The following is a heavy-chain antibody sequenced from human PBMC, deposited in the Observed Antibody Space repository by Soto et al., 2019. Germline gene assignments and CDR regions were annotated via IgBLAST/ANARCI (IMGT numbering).Heavy chain of an antibody. D-gene: IGHD3-22*01. CDR1: GFSLSTSGMC. J-gene: IGHJ4*02. CDR2: IDWDDDK. Sequence: SGPTLVNPTQTLTLTCTFSGFSLSTSGMCVSWIRQPPGKALEWLALIDWDDDKYYSTSLKTRLTISKDTSKNQVVLTMTNMEPVDTATYYCARHSSGLYYFDYWGQGTLVTVSS. CDR3: ARHSSGLYYFDY. V-gene: IGHV2-70*01.